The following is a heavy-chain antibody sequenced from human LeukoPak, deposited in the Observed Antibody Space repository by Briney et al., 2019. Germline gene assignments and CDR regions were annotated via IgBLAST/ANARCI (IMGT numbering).Heavy chain of an antibody. V-gene: IGHV1-46*01. Sequence: ASVKVSCKASGYTFTSYYMHWVRQAPGQGLEWMGIINPSGGSTSYAQKFQGRVTMTRDTSTSTVYMELSSLRSEDTAVYYCARMSRYYDSSGYYYEAYFDYWGQGTLVTVSS. D-gene: IGHD3-22*01. CDR2: INPSGGST. CDR3: ARMSRYYDSSGYYYEAYFDY. J-gene: IGHJ4*02. CDR1: GYTFTSYY.